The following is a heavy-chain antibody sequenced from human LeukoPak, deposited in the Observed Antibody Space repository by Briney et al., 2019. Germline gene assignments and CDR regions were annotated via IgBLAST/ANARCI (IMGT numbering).Heavy chain of an antibody. D-gene: IGHD6-19*01. V-gene: IGHV3-30*04. CDR3: ATEASGWFAGWYFDL. J-gene: IGHJ2*01. CDR1: GVTLDTYA. CDR2: ISNDARNK. Sequence: PGTSLGLSCAASGVTLDTYALHWVRQAPGKGLEWVAVISNDARNKKYAGSVKGRFTISRDNSKNTLYVQMDSLRAEDTAVYYCATEASGWFAGWYFDLWGRGTLVTVSS.